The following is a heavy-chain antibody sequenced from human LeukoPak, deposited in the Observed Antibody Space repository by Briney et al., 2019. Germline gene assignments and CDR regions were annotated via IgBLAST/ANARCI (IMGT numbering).Heavy chain of an antibody. CDR1: GFTFSSYA. D-gene: IGHD3-22*01. J-gene: IGHJ4*02. Sequence: PGRSLRLSCAASGFTFSSYAMRWVRQAPGKGLEWVAVISYDGSNKYYADSVKGRFTISRDNSKNTLYLQMNSLRAGDTAVYYCAKDSYDRSGYYYYYFAYWGQGTQATVSS. V-gene: IGHV3-30*18. CDR2: ISYDGSNK. CDR3: AKDSYDRSGYYYYYFAY.